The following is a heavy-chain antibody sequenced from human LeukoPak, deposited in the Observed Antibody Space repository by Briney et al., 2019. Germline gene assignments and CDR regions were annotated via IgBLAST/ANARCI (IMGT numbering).Heavy chain of an antibody. CDR2: ISYDGSNK. J-gene: IGHJ4*02. CDR1: GFTFSSYG. CDR3: AKDPSNGAYDSSGYPVDY. Sequence: PGGSLRLSCAASGFTFSSYGMHWVRQAPGKGLEWVAVISYDGSNKYYADSVKGRFTISRDNSKNTLYLQMNSLRAEDTAVYYCAKDPSNGAYDSSGYPVDYWGQGTLVTVSS. D-gene: IGHD3-22*01. V-gene: IGHV3-30*18.